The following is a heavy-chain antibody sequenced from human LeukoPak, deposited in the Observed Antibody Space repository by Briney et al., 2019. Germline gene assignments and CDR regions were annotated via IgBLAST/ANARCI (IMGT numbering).Heavy chain of an antibody. V-gene: IGHV3-21*01. CDR1: GFTFGSYW. CDR3: ARGERKTAIAVAGKIGY. CDR2: ISSSSSYI. J-gene: IGHJ4*02. Sequence: GGSLRLSCGASGFTFGSYWMSWVRQAPGKGLEWVSSISSSSSYIYYADSVKGRFTISRDNAKNSLYLQMNSLRAEDTAVYYCARGERKTAIAVAGKIGYWGQGTLVTVSS. D-gene: IGHD6-19*01.